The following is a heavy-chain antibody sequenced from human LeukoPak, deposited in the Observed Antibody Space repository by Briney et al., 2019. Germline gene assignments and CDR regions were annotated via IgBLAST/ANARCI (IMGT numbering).Heavy chain of an antibody. CDR3: ARLGPRPDIVVVVAALWEYAFDI. Sequence: SETLSLTCTVSGGSITSYYWSWIRQPPGKGLEWIGYIYYSGSTNYNPSLKSRVTISVDTSKSQFSLKLSSVTAADTAVYYCARLGPRPDIVVVVAALWEYAFDIWGQGTMVTVSS. CDR2: IYYSGST. D-gene: IGHD2-15*01. CDR1: GGSITSYY. V-gene: IGHV4-59*08. J-gene: IGHJ3*02.